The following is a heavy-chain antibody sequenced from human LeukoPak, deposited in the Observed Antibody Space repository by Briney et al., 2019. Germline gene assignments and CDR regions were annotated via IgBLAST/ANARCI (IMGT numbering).Heavy chain of an antibody. V-gene: IGHV1-69*05. CDR2: IIPIFGTA. CDR1: GGTFSSYA. Sequence: ASVTVSCKASGGTFSSYAISWVRQAPGQGLEWMGGIIPIFGTANYAQKFQGRVTITTDESTSTAYMELSSLRSEDTAVYYCASSPQTGDPIYWGQGTLVTVSS. CDR3: ASSPQTGDPIY. J-gene: IGHJ4*02. D-gene: IGHD7-27*01.